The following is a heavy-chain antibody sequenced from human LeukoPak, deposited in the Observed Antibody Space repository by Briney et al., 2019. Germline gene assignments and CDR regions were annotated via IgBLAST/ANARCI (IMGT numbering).Heavy chain of an antibody. Sequence: PSETLSLTCTVSGGSISSSSHYWGWIRQPPGTGLEWIGSIYYSGSTYYNSSLKSRVTMPVDMSKNQFSLKLTSVTAADTAVYYCARVERRAFDIWGQGTMVTVSS. CDR1: GGSISSSSHY. D-gene: IGHD6-25*01. CDR2: IYYSGST. J-gene: IGHJ3*02. V-gene: IGHV4-39*07. CDR3: ARVERRAFDI.